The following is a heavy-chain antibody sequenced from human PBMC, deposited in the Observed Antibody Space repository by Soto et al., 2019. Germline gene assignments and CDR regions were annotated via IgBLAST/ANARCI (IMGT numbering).Heavy chain of an antibody. CDR3: ARVATESFTSFAY. D-gene: IGHD2-15*01. J-gene: IGHJ4*02. Sequence: SETLSLTCTVSGGSISSYYWSWIRQPPGKGLEWIGYIYYSGSTNYNPSLKSRVTISVDTSKNQFSLKLSSVTAADTAVYYCARVATESFTSFAYWGQGTLVTVSS. V-gene: IGHV4-59*01. CDR1: GGSISSYY. CDR2: IYYSGST.